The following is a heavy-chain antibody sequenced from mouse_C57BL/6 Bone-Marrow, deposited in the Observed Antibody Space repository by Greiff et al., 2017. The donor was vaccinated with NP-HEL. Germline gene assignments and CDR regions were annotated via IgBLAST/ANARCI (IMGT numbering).Heavy chain of an antibody. CDR3: AKFTTVVATGYFDV. D-gene: IGHD1-1*01. V-gene: IGHV2-5*01. Sequence: QVQLQQSGPGLVQPSQSLSITCTVSGFSLTSYGVHWVRQSPGTGLEWLGVIWRGGSTDYNAAFMSRLSITKDNSKSQVCFKMNSLQADDTAIYYCAKFTTVVATGYFDVWGTGTTVTVSS. J-gene: IGHJ1*03. CDR2: IWRGGST. CDR1: GFSLTSYG.